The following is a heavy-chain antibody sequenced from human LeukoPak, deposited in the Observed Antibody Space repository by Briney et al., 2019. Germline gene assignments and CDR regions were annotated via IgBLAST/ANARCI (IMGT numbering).Heavy chain of an antibody. CDR1: GFSFSSFA. Sequence: GGSLRLSCAASGFSFSSFAMMWVRQAPGMGLELISAILSGGDVFFYGDSVRGRFTISRDDSTNTLFLQMNNLRADDSAVYYCARDPNGNYVGAFEMWGPGTTVTVYS. CDR3: ARDPNGNYVGAFEM. CDR2: ILSGGDVF. V-gene: IGHV3-23*01. D-gene: IGHD4-17*01. J-gene: IGHJ3*02.